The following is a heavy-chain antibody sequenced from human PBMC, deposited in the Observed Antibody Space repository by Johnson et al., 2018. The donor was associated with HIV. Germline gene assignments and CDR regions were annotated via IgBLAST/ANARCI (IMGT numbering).Heavy chain of an antibody. CDR3: ARDSGIAAAGSAGAFDI. CDR2: ISWNSGSI. V-gene: IGHV3-9*01. Sequence: VQLVESGGGLVQPGRSLRLSCAASGFTFDDYAMHWVRQAPGKGLEWVSGISWNSGSIGYADSVKGRFTISRDNAKNSLYLQMNSLRAGDTAVYYCARDSGIAAAGSAGAFDIGGQGTMVTVSS. CDR1: GFTFDDYA. D-gene: IGHD6-13*01. J-gene: IGHJ3*02.